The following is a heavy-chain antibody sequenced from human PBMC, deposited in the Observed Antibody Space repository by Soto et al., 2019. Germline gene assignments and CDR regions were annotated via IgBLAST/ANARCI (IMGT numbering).Heavy chain of an antibody. CDR1: GGSMFGFY. J-gene: IGHJ4*02. CDR2: IYTSGAT. CDR3: AKARRPFRADSAFDS. V-gene: IGHV4-4*07. Sequence: QVQLLESGPGLVKPSETLSLTCSVSGGSMFGFYWSWFRQPAGKTLEWIGRIYTSGATAYNPSIKTLVTMSVADSKTQFSLRLTSVTAADTAVYYCAKARRPFRADSAFDSWGQGTLVTVSS. D-gene: IGHD3-10*01.